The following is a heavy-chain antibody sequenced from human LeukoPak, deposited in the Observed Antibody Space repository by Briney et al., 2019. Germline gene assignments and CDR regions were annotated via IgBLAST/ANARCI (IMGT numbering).Heavy chain of an antibody. V-gene: IGHV3-7*01. CDR3: ARVVYVDPSLYYFDY. Sequence: GGSLRLSCAASGFTFSMYCMAWVRQAPGKGLEWVANILQDGSAQQYVDSVKGRFTISRDNAKNTLYLQMNSLRAEDTAVYYCARVVYVDPSLYYFDYWGQGTLVTVSS. D-gene: IGHD5-12*01. J-gene: IGHJ4*02. CDR1: GFTFSMYC. CDR2: ILQDGSAQ.